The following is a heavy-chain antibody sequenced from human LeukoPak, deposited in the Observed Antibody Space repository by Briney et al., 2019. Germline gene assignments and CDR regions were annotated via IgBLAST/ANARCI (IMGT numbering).Heavy chain of an antibody. J-gene: IGHJ4*02. CDR3: ARGVIYYDILTGYPSFDY. D-gene: IGHD3-9*01. V-gene: IGHV1-8*01. CDR1: GYTFTSYD. Sequence: ASVKVSCKASGYTFTSYDINWVRQATGQGLEWMGWMNPNSGDVGYAQKFQGRVTMTGITSITTAYMELSSLRSEDTAVYYCARGVIYYDILTGYPSFDYWGQGTLVTVSS. CDR2: MNPNSGDV.